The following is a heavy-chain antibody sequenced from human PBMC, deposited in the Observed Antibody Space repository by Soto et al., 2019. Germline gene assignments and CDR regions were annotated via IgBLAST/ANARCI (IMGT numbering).Heavy chain of an antibody. D-gene: IGHD6-13*01. CDR1: GFSLSTSGVG. Sequence: QITLKESGPTLVKPTQTLTLTCTFSGFSLSTSGVGVGWIRQPPGKALEWLVLIYGDDNKRYSPSLKNRLAITKDTSKNQAVLTMATMDPGDTGTYDCAHGHFAAVGRAFDVWGQGTMVTVSS. CDR3: AHGHFAAVGRAFDV. CDR2: IYGDDNK. V-gene: IGHV2-5*02. J-gene: IGHJ3*01.